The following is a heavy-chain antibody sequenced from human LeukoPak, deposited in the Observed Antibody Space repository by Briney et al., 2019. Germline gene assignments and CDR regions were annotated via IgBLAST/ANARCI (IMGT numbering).Heavy chain of an antibody. V-gene: IGHV3-30-3*01. CDR3: AKDPHATYSSSWYPMDY. CDR1: GFTFSNYA. Sequence: GGSLRLSCAASGFTFSNYAMHWVRQAPGKGLEWVAIIGNDGSSKYYADSVKGRFTLSRDNSKYTVYLQMNSLGGEDTAVYYCAKDPHATYSSSWYPMDYWSQGTPVTVFS. CDR2: IGNDGSSK. J-gene: IGHJ4*02. D-gene: IGHD6-13*01.